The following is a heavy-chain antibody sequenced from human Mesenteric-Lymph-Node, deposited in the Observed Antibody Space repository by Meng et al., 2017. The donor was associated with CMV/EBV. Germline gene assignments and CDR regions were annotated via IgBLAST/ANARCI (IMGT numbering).Heavy chain of an antibody. Sequence: CAASRFNFSHYYMNWIRQAPGKGLEWVSYISTSSTYTNYADSVKGRFTISRDNAKNSLFLQMNSLRAEDTAFYYCARLSRDGYNFMDYWGQGTLVTVSA. CDR1: RFNFSHYY. J-gene: IGHJ4*02. V-gene: IGHV3-11*06. CDR3: ARLSRDGYNFMDY. CDR2: ISTSSTYT. D-gene: IGHD5-24*01.